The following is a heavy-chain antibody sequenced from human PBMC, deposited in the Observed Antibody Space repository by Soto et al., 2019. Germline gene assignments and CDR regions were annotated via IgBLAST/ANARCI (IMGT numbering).Heavy chain of an antibody. D-gene: IGHD6-13*01. CDR2: INHSGST. Sequence: SETLSLTCAVYGGSFSGYYWSWIRRPPGKGLEWIGEINHSGSTNYNPSLKSRVTISVDTSKNQFSLKLSSVTAADTAAYYCARGPGIAAAGTVDYYYGMDVWGQGTTVTVSS. CDR1: GGSFSGYY. CDR3: ARGPGIAAAGTVDYYYGMDV. V-gene: IGHV4-34*01. J-gene: IGHJ6*02.